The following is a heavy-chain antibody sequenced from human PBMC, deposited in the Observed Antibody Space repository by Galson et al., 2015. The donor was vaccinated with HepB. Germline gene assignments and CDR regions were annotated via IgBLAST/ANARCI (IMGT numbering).Heavy chain of an antibody. V-gene: IGHV3-30*03. D-gene: IGHD6-6*01. CDR2: ISYDGTNK. CDR3: ARPSSSSSDY. CDR1: GFTFSSYA. Sequence: SLRLSCAASGFTFSSYAMHWVRQAPGKGLEWVAVISYDGTNKYYADSVKGRFSISRDNSKNALYLQMNSLRAEDTAVYYCARPSSSSSDYWGQGTLVTVSS. J-gene: IGHJ4*02.